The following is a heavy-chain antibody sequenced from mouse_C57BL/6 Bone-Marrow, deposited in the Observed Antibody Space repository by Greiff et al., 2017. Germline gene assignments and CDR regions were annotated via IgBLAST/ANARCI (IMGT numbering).Heavy chain of an antibody. D-gene: IGHD2-2*01. CDR3: ARLRLRRRDY. Sequence: VQLQQSGPVLVKPGASVKMSCKASGYTFTDYYMNWVKQSHGKSLEWIGVINPYNGGTSYNQKFKGKATLTVDKSSSTAYMELNSLTSEDSAVYYCARLRLRRRDYWGQGTTLTVSS. CDR1: GYTFTDYY. V-gene: IGHV1-19*01. CDR2: INPYNGGT. J-gene: IGHJ2*01.